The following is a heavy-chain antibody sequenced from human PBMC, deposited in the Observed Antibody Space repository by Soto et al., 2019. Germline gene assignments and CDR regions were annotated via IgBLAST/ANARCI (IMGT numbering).Heavy chain of an antibody. J-gene: IGHJ6*02. CDR2: ISSSSSYI. CDR3: ARGQGAVAGTRFYYYYYGMDV. CDR1: GFTFSSYS. D-gene: IGHD6-19*01. V-gene: IGHV3-21*01. Sequence: PGGSLRLSCAASGFTFSSYSMNWVRQAPGKGLEWVSSISSSSSYIYYADSVKGRFTISRDNAKISLYLQMNSLRAEDTAVYYCARGQGAVAGTRFYYYYYGMDVWGQGTTVTVSS.